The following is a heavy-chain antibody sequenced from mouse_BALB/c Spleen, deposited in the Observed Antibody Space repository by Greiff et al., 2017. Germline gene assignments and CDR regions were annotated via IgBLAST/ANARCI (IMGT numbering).Heavy chain of an antibody. J-gene: IGHJ3*01. CDR2: INPSNGGT. CDR1: GYTFTSYY. D-gene: IGHD1-1*01. Sequence: VKLMESGAELVKPGASVKLSCKASGYTFTSYYMYWVKQRPGQGLEWIGEINPSNGGTNFNEKFKSKATLTVDKSSSTAYMQLSSLTSEDSAVYYCTGHYGSGAYWGQGTLVTVSA. V-gene: IGHV1S81*02. CDR3: TGHYGSGAY.